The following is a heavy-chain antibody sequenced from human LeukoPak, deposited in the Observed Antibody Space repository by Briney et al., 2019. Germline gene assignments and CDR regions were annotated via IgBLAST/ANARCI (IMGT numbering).Heavy chain of an antibody. J-gene: IGHJ4*02. CDR1: GFIFSDYY. CDR2: ISSSGITI. D-gene: IGHD3-22*01. V-gene: IGHV3-11*01. Sequence: PGGSLRLSCAASGFIFSDYYMSWIRQAPGKGLEWVSYISSSGITIYYADSVKGRFTISRDNAKNSLYLQMNSLRAEDTAVYYCAKDRQARGSSGYYGGVNFDFWGQGTLVTVSA. CDR3: AKDRQARGSSGYYGGVNFDF.